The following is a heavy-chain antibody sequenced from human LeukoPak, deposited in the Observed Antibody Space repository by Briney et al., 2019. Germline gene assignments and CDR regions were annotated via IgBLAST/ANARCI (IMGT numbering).Heavy chain of an antibody. Sequence: GESLKISCKGSRYSFTSYWINWVRQMPGKGLEWMGRIDPSDSYTNYSPSFQGHVTISADKSISTAYLQWSSLKASDTAIYCARGYSYGRYYFDYWGQGTLVTVSS. CDR1: RYSFTSYW. J-gene: IGHJ4*02. CDR2: IDPSDSYT. V-gene: IGHV5-10-1*01. D-gene: IGHD5-18*01. CDR3: ARGYSYGRYYFDY.